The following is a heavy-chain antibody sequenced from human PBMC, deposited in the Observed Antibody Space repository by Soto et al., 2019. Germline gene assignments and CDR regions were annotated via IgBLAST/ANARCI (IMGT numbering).Heavy chain of an antibody. D-gene: IGHD3-22*01. CDR1: GDSVSSNSAA. J-gene: IGHJ4*02. CDR2: TYYRSKWYN. Sequence: SQTLSLTCAISGDSVSSNSAAWNWIRQSPSRGLEWLGRTYYRSKWYNDYAVSVKSRITINPDTSNNQFSLQLNSVTPEDTAVYYCARSLGPNSYAEYYYDSSGYAHFDYWGQGTLVTVSS. V-gene: IGHV6-1*01. CDR3: ARSLGPNSYAEYYYDSSGYAHFDY.